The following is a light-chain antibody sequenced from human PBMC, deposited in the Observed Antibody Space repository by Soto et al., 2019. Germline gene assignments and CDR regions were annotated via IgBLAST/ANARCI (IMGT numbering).Light chain of an antibody. CDR1: QSVSTY. V-gene: IGKV3-11*01. J-gene: IGKJ1*01. CDR3: QQRSNWPLT. CDR2: DVS. Sequence: EIVLTQSPATLSLSPGDRATLSCRASQSVSTYFAWYQQKPGQPPRLLICDVSNRATGVPARFSGSGSGTDLHLTISSLEPEDFAVYYCQQRSNWPLTFGQGTKVEIK.